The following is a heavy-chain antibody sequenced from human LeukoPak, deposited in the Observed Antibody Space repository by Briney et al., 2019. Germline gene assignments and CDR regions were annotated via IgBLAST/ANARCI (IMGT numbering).Heavy chain of an antibody. J-gene: IGHJ4*02. V-gene: IGHV3-66*02. D-gene: IGHD3-3*01. CDR1: GFSVSGYY. Sequence: GGSLRLSCAASGFSVSGYYMSWVRQAPGRGLEWVSVIYSGGDTSYADSVKGRFAVSRDNAKNTVDLHMNGLRPEDTAFYYCARGFFNFEDWGRGTLVTVSS. CDR2: IYSGGDT. CDR3: ARGFFNFED.